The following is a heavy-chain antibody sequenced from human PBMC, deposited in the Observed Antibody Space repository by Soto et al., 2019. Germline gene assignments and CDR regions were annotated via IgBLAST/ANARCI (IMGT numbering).Heavy chain of an antibody. Sequence: QITLKESGPTLVKPTQTLTLTCTFSGFSLSTRGVGVAWIRQPPGKALEWLALIYWDDDEGYSPFLKSRLTTTKDTSKKQVVPTMSNMDPLDTATYYCAHRPRGYSYHFDYWGQGTLVTVSS. V-gene: IGHV2-5*02. CDR1: GFSLSTRGVG. CDR3: AHRPRGYSYHFDY. J-gene: IGHJ4*02. D-gene: IGHD5-18*01. CDR2: IYWDDDE.